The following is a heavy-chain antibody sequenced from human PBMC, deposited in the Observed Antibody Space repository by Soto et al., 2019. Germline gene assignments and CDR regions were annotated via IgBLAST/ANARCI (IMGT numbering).Heavy chain of an antibody. J-gene: IGHJ4*02. CDR3: ARLTLAQDSSGYHIFDY. CDR1: GGTFSSYA. V-gene: IGHV1-69*06. CDR2: IIPIFGTA. Sequence: SVKVSCKASGGTFSSYAISWVRQAPGQRLEWMGGIIPIFGTANYAQKFQGRVTITADRSINTAYLEWSSLKASDSAMYYCARLTLAQDSSGYHIFDYWGLGTLVTVSS. D-gene: IGHD3-22*01.